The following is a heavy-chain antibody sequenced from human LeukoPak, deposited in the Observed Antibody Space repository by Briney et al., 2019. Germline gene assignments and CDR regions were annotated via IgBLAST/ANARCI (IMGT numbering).Heavy chain of an antibody. CDR3: AREADFDSSVPREYY. V-gene: IGHV4-34*01. CDR2: INHSGST. CDR1: GGSFSGYY. D-gene: IGHD3-22*01. J-gene: IGHJ4*02. Sequence: SETLSLTCAVYGGSFSGYYWSWIRQPPGKGLEWNGEINHSGSTNYNPSLKSRVTISVDTSKNQFSLKLSSVTAADTAVYYCAREADFDSSVPREYYWGQGTLVTVSS.